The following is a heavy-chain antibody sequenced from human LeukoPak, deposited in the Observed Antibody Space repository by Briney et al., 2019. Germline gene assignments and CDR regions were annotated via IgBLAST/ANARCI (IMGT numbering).Heavy chain of an antibody. CDR1: GFTFSSYE. CDR3: ARDIAAAGFDAFDI. CDR2: ISSSDSTI. Sequence: GGSLRLSCAASGFTFSSYEMNWVRQAPGKGLEWVSYISSSDSTIYYADSVKGRFTISRDNAKNSLYLQMNSLRAEDTAVYYCARDIAAAGFDAFDIWGQGTMVTVSS. J-gene: IGHJ3*02. V-gene: IGHV3-48*03. D-gene: IGHD6-13*01.